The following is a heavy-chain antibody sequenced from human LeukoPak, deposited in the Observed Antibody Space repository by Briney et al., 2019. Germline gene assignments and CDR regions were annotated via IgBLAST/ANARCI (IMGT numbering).Heavy chain of an antibody. D-gene: IGHD6-13*01. J-gene: IGHJ4*02. CDR1: GYXFSAYG. V-gene: IGHV1-18*01. CDR2: ISAYSGNT. Sequence: EASVTVSCRASGYXFSAYGMSWVRQAPGQGLEWMGCISAYSGNTNYAQRLQGRGTMTTDTSTSTAYMELRSLRSDDTAVYFCARDSHIAGVAYYFDYWGQGTLVTVSS. CDR3: ARDSHIAGVAYYFDY.